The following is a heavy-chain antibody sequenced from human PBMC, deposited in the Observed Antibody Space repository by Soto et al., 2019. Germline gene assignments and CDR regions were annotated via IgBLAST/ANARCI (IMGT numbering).Heavy chain of an antibody. D-gene: IGHD2-15*01. CDR2: IKEDGSEK. CDR1: GFSFGSYW. CDR3: ARDEGCGGGSCYSIWRY. V-gene: IGHV3-7*01. Sequence: EVQLVESGGGLVQPGGSLRLSCAASGFSFGSYWISWVRQAPGKALEWVANIKEDGSEKYYVDSVKGRFTISTDNAKNSLYLQMNSLRAEDTAVYYCARDEGCGGGSCYSIWRYWGQGTLVTVSP. J-gene: IGHJ4*02.